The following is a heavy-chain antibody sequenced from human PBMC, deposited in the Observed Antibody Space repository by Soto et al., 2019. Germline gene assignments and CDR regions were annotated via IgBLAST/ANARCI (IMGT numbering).Heavy chain of an antibody. J-gene: IGHJ6*02. Sequence: EVQLVESGGGLVQPGGSLRLSCAASGIPVSSNYMTWVRQAPGKGVEWVSVLHSGGDTYYANSVKGRFTISRHDSTNTLFLQMNSLTPEDTAVYYCARDGPYYYASRMDVWGQGTTVTVSS. CDR2: LHSGGDT. D-gene: IGHD3-10*01. V-gene: IGHV3-53*04. CDR3: ARDGPYYYASRMDV. CDR1: GIPVSSNY.